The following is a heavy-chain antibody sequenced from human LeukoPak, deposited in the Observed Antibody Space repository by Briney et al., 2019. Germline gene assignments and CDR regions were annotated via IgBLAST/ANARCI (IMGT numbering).Heavy chain of an antibody. D-gene: IGHD6-13*01. V-gene: IGHV4-38-2*02. CDR3: VTDGYSSSWYWFDP. CDR1: GYSISSGYY. CDR2: IYHSGST. J-gene: IGHJ5*02. Sequence: SETLSLTCTVSGYSISSGYYWGWIRQPPGKGLEWIGSIYHSGSTYYNPSLKSRVTISVDTSKNQFSLRLSSVTAADTAVYYCVTDGYSSSWYWFDPWGQGTLVTVSS.